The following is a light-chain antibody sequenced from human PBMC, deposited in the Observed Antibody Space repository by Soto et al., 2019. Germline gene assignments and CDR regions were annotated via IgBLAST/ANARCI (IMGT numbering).Light chain of an antibody. CDR2: GAS. V-gene: IGKV3-20*01. J-gene: IGKJ4*01. Sequence: EIVLTQSPGTLSLSPGERATLSCRASQSVSSSYLAWYQQKPGQAPRLLIYGASSRATGIPDRFSGSGSGTDFTLTISRLEPEDFAVYYWQQYGSPQAFGGGTKVEIK. CDR3: QQYGSPQA. CDR1: QSVSSSY.